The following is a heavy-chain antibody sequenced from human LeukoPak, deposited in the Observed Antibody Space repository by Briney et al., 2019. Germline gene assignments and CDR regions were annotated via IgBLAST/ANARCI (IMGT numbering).Heavy chain of an antibody. CDR3: ARPAGVQREPNWFDP. Sequence: PSETLSLTCTVSGGSISSSSYYWGWIRQPPGKGLEGIGSIYCSGSTYYNPSLKSRVTISVDTSKNQFSLKLSSVTAADTAVYYCARPAGVQREPNWFDPWGQGTLVTVSS. CDR2: IYCSGST. V-gene: IGHV4-39*01. J-gene: IGHJ5*02. D-gene: IGHD3-10*01. CDR1: GGSISSSSYY.